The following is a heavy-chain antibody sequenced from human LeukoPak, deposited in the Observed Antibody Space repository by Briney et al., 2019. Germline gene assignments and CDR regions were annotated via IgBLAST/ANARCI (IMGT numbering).Heavy chain of an antibody. CDR3: ARDPYSGNYGAYYYYYMDV. CDR2: ISSSSSYI. V-gene: IGHV3-21*06. J-gene: IGHJ6*03. Sequence: GGSLRLSCAASGFTFSSYSMNWVRQAPGKGLEWVSSISSSSSYIYYADSVKGRFTISRDNGKNSLYLQMDSLRVEDTAEYYCARDPYSGNYGAYYYYYMDVWGKGTTVTVSS. CDR1: GFTFSSYS. D-gene: IGHD1-26*01.